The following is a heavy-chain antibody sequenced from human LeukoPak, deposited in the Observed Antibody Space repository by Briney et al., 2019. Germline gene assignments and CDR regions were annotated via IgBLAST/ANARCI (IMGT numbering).Heavy chain of an antibody. CDR2: INPSGGST. CDR1: GYTFTSYY. J-gene: IGHJ5*02. D-gene: IGHD3-3*01. CDR3: ARVVDYDFWSGLGVRWFDP. V-gene: IGHV1-46*01. Sequence: ASVKVSCKASGYTFTSYYMHWVRQAPGQGLEWMGIINPSGGSTSYAQKFQGRVTMTRNTSISTAYMELSSLRSEDTAVYYCARVVDYDFWSGLGVRWFDPWGQGTLVTVSS.